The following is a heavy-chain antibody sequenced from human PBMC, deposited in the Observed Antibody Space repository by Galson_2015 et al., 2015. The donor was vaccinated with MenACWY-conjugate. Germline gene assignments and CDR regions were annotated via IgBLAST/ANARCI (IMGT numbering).Heavy chain of an antibody. Sequence: SLRLACAASGFTFGFYWMTWVRHAPGKGLEWVANIKKDASEIHYVDSVKGRFTISRDNAKNSVFLQMNSLRAEDTAVYYCARENSYNYAYAIDNWGQGTLVTVSS. D-gene: IGHD5-18*01. V-gene: IGHV3-7*03. J-gene: IGHJ4*02. CDR2: IKKDASEI. CDR3: ARENSYNYAYAIDN. CDR1: GFTFGFYW.